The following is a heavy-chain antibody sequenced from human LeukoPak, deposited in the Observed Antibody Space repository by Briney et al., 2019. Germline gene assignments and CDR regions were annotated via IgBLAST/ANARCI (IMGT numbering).Heavy chain of an antibody. J-gene: IGHJ4*02. Sequence: GGSLRLSCAAAGFTFSSYGMHWVRQAPSKGLEWVAVISYDGSNKYYADSVKGRFTISRDNSKNTLYLQMNSLRAEDTAVYYCARGNWNYAFDYWGQGTLVTVSS. CDR3: ARGNWNYAFDY. CDR1: GFTFSSYG. CDR2: ISYDGSNK. D-gene: IGHD1-7*01. V-gene: IGHV3-30*03.